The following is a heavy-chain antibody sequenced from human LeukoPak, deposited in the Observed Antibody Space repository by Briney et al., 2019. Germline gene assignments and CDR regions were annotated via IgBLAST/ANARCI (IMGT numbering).Heavy chain of an antibody. CDR1: GFTFSSYS. Sequence: GGSLRLSCAASGFTFSSYSMNWVRQAAGKGLEWVSYNSSSSSTIYYADSVKGRFTISRDNAKNSLYLQMNSLRDEDTAVYYCARGSYYYDSSGYRREFDYWGQGTLVTVSS. CDR3: ARGSYYYDSSGYRREFDY. J-gene: IGHJ4*02. D-gene: IGHD3-22*01. CDR2: NSSSSSTI. V-gene: IGHV3-48*02.